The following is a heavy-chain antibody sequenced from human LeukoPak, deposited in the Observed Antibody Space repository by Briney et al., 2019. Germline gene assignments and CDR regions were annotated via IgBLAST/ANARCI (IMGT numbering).Heavy chain of an antibody. D-gene: IGHD3-9*01. CDR2: ISYDGSNK. V-gene: IGHV3-30-3*01. CDR1: GFTFSSYA. J-gene: IGHJ3*02. Sequence: GGSLRLSCAASGFTFSSYAMHWVRQAPGKGLEWVAVISYDGSNKYYADSVKGRFTISRDNSKNTLYLQMNSLRAEDTAVYYCARDRYDVLTGQGDAYDIWGQGTMVTVSS. CDR3: ARDRYDVLTGQGDAYDI.